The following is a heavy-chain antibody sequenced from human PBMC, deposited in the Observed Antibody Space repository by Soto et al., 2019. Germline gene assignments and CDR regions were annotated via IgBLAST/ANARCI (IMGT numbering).Heavy chain of an antibody. D-gene: IGHD3-3*01. CDR1: GFTFSGHY. CDR3: ARGLHVGFLGVVTPYGMDV. J-gene: IGHJ6*02. V-gene: IGHV3-72*01. CDR2: TGNKANSYTT. Sequence: GGSLRLSCAASGFTFSGHYMDWVRQAPGKGLEWVGRTGNKANSYTTEYAASVKGRFTISRDDSKNSLYLQMNSLKTEDTAVYYCARGLHVGFLGVVTPYGMDVWGQGTTVTVSS.